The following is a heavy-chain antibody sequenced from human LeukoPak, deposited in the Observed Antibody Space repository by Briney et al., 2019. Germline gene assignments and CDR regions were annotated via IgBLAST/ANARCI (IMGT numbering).Heavy chain of an antibody. J-gene: IGHJ5*02. D-gene: IGHD2/OR15-2a*01. CDR3: ARSFLSWGDWFDP. CDR1: GGSISSGGYS. V-gene: IGHV4-30-2*01. Sequence: SETLSLTCAVSGGSISSGGYSWSWIRQPPGKGLEWIGYIYHSGSTYYNPSLKSRVTISVDRPKNQFSLKLSSVTAADTAVYYCARSFLSWGDWFDPWGQGTLVTVSS. CDR2: IYHSGST.